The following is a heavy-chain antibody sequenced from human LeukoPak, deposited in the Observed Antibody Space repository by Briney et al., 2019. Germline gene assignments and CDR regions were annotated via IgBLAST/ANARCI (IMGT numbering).Heavy chain of an antibody. V-gene: IGHV3-23*01. Sequence: PGGSLRLSCATSGFTFSTYGMEWVRQAPGKGLEWVSAISGSGGSTYYADSVKGRFTISRDNSKNTLYLQMNSLRAEDTAVYYCAKFFHPRGYYFDYWGQGTLVTVSS. CDR2: ISGSGGST. CDR3: AKFFHPRGYYFDY. D-gene: IGHD3-10*01. J-gene: IGHJ4*02. CDR1: GFTFSTYG.